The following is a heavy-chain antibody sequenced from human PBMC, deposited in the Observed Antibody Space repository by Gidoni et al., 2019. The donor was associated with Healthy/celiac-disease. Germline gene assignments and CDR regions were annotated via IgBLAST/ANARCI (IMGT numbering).Heavy chain of an antibody. J-gene: IGHJ4*02. CDR1: GFTFSSYG. Sequence: QVQLVESGGGVVQPGRSLGLSCPASGFTFSSYGMHWVRQAPGKGLGWVAVISYDGSNKYYADSVKGRFTISRDNSKNTLYLQRNSLRAEDTAVYYCAKDRGYSYGLLDYWGQGTLVTVSS. D-gene: IGHD5-18*01. CDR2: ISYDGSNK. CDR3: AKDRGYSYGLLDY. V-gene: IGHV3-30*18.